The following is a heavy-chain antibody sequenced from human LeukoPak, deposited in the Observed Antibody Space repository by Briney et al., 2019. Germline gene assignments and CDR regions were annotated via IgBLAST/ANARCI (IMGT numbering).Heavy chain of an antibody. CDR3: VRSFGTGSSNYYFAY. CDR1: GYSFTSYW. D-gene: IGHD3/OR15-3a*01. J-gene: IGHJ4*02. CDR2: IYPGDSDT. Sequence: GESLKISCKGSGYSFTSYWIGWVRQMPGKGLEWMGIIYPGDSDTRYSPSFQGQVTISADKSIRTAYLQWSSLKASDTAMYHCVRSFGTGSSNYYFAYWGQGTLVTVSS. V-gene: IGHV5-51*01.